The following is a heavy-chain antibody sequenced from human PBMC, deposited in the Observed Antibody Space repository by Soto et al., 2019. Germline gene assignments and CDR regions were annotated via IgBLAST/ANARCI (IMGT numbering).Heavy chain of an antibody. CDR2: ISSTTNYI. Sequence: GGSLRLSCAASGFTFTRYSMNWVRQAPGKGLEWVSSISSTTNYIYYADSMKGRFTVSRDNAKNSVYLDMNSLSAEDTAVYYCARESEDLTSNFDYWGQGPLVTVSS. V-gene: IGHV3-21*01. CDR3: ARESEDLTSNFDY. J-gene: IGHJ4*02. CDR1: GFTFTRYS.